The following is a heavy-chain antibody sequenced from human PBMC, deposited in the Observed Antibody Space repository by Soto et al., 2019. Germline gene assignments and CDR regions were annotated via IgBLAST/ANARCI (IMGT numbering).Heavy chain of an antibody. D-gene: IGHD4-17*01. CDR3: ARDNGFRGDLGFDY. CDR1: GGSISSGGYY. CDR2: IYYSGST. J-gene: IGHJ4*02. V-gene: IGHV4-31*03. Sequence: SETLSLTCTVSGGSISSGGYYWSWIRQHPGKGLEWIGYIYYSGSTYYNPSLKSRVTISVDTSKNQFSLKLSSVTAADTAVYYCARDNGFRGDLGFDYWGQGTLVTVSS.